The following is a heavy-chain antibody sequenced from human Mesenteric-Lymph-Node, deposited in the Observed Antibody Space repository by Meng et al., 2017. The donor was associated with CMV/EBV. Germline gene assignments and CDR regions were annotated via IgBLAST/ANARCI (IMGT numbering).Heavy chain of an antibody. CDR3: ARDRGEDYDFWSGYYIYYYGMDV. CDR1: GYTFTSYY. CDR2: INPSGGST. V-gene: IGHV1-46*01. D-gene: IGHD3-3*01. J-gene: IGHJ6*02. Sequence: ASVKVSCKASGYTFTSYYMHWVRQAPGQGLEWMGIINPSGGSTSYAQKFQGRVTMTRDTSTSTVYMELSSLRSEDTAVYYCARDRGEDYDFWSGYYIYYYGMDVWGQGTTVTVSS.